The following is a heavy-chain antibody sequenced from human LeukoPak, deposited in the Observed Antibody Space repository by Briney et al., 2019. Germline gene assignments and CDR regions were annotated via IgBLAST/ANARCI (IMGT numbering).Heavy chain of an antibody. J-gene: IGHJ6*03. Sequence: ASVKVSCKASGYTFTSYDINWVRQATGQGLEWMGWMNPNSGNTGYAQKFQGRVTMTRNTSISTAYMELSSLRSEDTAVYYCARGRFGEVVVVAATPSYYYYMDVWGKGTTVTVSS. CDR3: ARGRFGEVVVVAATPSYYYYMDV. V-gene: IGHV1-8*01. D-gene: IGHD2-15*01. CDR2: MNPNSGNT. CDR1: GYTFTSYD.